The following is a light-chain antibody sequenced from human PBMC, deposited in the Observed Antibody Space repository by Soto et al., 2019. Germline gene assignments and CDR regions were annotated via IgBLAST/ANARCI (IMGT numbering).Light chain of an antibody. V-gene: IGLV2-14*03. Sequence: QSVLTQPASVSGSPGRSITISCGGTSSDVGAYIYVSWYQQYPGKAPKLIIYEVNNRPSGVSGRFSGSKSDTTAYLTISGLQAEDEADYYCASYSHSDTKVFGTGTKVTVL. CDR2: EVN. J-gene: IGLJ1*01. CDR1: SSDVGAYIY. CDR3: ASYSHSDTKV.